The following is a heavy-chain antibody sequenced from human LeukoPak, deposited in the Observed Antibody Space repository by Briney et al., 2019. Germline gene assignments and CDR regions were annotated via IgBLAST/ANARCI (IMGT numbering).Heavy chain of an antibody. CDR1: GYTFTSYG. CDR3: ARDSPYYYGSGSYLNLYYYYMDV. CDR2: LSAYNGNT. J-gene: IGHJ6*03. Sequence: ASVKVSCKASGYTFTSYGISWVRQAPEQGLEWMGWLSAYNGNTNYAQKLQGRVTMTTDTSTSTAYMELRSLRSDDTAVYYCARDSPYYYGSGSYLNLYYYYMDVWGKGTTVTVSS. V-gene: IGHV1-18*01. D-gene: IGHD3-10*01.